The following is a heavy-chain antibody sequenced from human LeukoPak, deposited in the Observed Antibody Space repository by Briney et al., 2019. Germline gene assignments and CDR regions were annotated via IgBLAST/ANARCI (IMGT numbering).Heavy chain of an antibody. D-gene: IGHD6-19*01. V-gene: IGHV3-21*01. J-gene: IGHJ4*02. CDR2: ISSSSSYI. Sequence: GGPLRLSCAASGFTFSSYSMNWVRQAPGKGLEWVSSISSSSSYIYYADSVKGRFTISRDNAKNSLYLQMNSLRAEDTAVYYCARVYDRYNSGWYSPYLDYWGQGTLVTVSS. CDR3: ARVYDRYNSGWYSPYLDY. CDR1: GFTFSSYS.